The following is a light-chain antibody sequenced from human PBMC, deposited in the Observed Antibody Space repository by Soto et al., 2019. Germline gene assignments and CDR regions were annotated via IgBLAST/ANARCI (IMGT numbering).Light chain of an antibody. V-gene: IGLV2-14*01. Sequence: LTQPASVSGSPGQSITISCTGTSSDVGGYNYVSWYQQHPGKAPKLMIYEVSNRPSGVSNRFSGSKSGNTASLTISGLQAEDEADYCCSSYTSSSTPYVFGTGTRSPS. CDR2: EVS. CDR3: SSYTSSSTPYV. CDR1: SSDVGGYNY. J-gene: IGLJ1*01.